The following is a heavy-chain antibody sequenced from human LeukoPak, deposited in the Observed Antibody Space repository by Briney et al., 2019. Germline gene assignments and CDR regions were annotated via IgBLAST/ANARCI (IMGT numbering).Heavy chain of an antibody. V-gene: IGHV3-74*01. J-gene: IGHJ4*02. CDR1: GFTFSSHW. D-gene: IGHD1-7*01. Sequence: GGSLRLSCAASGFTFSSHWMHWVRQAPGKGLVWISRINNDGGNAVYADSVNGRFTVSRDNAKNSLYLQMNSLRAEDTAVYYCARALSGELFDYWGQGTLVTVSS. CDR3: ARALSGELFDY. CDR2: INNDGGNA.